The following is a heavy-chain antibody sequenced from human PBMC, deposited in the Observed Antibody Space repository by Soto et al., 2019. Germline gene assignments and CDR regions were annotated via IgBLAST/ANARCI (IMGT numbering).Heavy chain of an antibody. D-gene: IGHD3-10*01. V-gene: IGHV3-74*01. Sequence: EVQLVESGGGIVQPGGSVRLSCAASGFTLSSYWIHWVRQAPGKGLVWVSRITGDGSTTNYADSLKGRFTISRDNAKNTMFLQMNSLRAEDTAVYFCARGRSGSYSFDYWGQGTLVTVSS. CDR3: ARGRSGSYSFDY. J-gene: IGHJ4*02. CDR2: ITGDGSTT. CDR1: GFTLSSYW.